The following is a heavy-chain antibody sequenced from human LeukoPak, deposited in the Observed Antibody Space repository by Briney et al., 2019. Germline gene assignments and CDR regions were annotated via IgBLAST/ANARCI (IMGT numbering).Heavy chain of an antibody. CDR2: ISYDGSNK. CDR1: GFTFSSYG. J-gene: IGHJ4*02. Sequence: GGSLRLSCAASGFTFSSYGMHWVRQAPGKGLEWVAVISYDGSNKYYADSVKGRFTISRDNSKNTLYLQMNSLRAEDTAVYYCAKGFDYWGQGTLVTVSS. CDR3: AKGFDY. V-gene: IGHV3-30*18.